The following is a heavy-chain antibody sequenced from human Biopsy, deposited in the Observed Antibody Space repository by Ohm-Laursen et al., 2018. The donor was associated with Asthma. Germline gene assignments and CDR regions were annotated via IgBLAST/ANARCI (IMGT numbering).Heavy chain of an antibody. V-gene: IGHV3-30*03. J-gene: IGHJ4*02. D-gene: IGHD6-19*01. CDR1: GFTFGDYW. CDR3: ARESSVAGSSDFDY. CDR2: ISKDASTQ. Sequence: SLRLSCAASGFTFGDYWMSWVRQAPGKGLEWVGVISKDASTQDYADSVKGRFTMARDNSKNTLYLQMNSLRAEDTAVYYCARESSVAGSSDFDYWGQGTLVTVSS.